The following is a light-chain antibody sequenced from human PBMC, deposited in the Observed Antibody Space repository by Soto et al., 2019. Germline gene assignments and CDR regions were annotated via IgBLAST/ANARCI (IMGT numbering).Light chain of an antibody. CDR1: HSVSSSY. CDR2: GAS. V-gene: IGKV3-20*01. CDR3: QQYGGSPPYT. J-gene: IGKJ2*01. Sequence: EIVLTQSPGTLSLSPGERATLSCRASHSVSSSYLAWYQQTPCQAPRLLIYGASSRATGIPDRFSGSGSGTDCTLTISRLEPEDCAVYYCQQYGGSPPYTFGQGTKLEIK.